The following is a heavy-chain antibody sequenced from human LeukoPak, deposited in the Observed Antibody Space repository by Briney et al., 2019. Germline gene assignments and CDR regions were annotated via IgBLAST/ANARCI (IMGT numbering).Heavy chain of an antibody. D-gene: IGHD6-13*01. CDR2: IYYSGST. CDR1: GGSISSSSYY. J-gene: IGHJ5*02. CDR3: ARDLLGHSSSWYPHWFDP. Sequence: SETLSLTCTVSGGSISSSSYYWGWIRQPPGKGLEWIGSIYYSGSTYYNPSLKSRVTMSVDTSKNQFSLKLSSVTAADTAVYYCARDLLGHSSSWYPHWFDPWGQGTLVTVSS. V-gene: IGHV4-39*07.